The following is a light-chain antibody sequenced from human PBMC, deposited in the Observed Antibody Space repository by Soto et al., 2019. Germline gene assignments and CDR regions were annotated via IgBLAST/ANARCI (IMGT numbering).Light chain of an antibody. CDR3: GTWDGSLNAFYV. CDR1: SSNIGRNY. J-gene: IGLJ1*01. Sequence: QSVLTQPPSVSAAPGQKVTISCSGSSSNIGRNYVSWYQQLPRTAPKLLIYDNDQRPSGIPDRFSGSKSGTSATLGITGLQTGDEADYYCGTWDGSLNAFYVFGTGTKLTVL. V-gene: IGLV1-51*01. CDR2: DND.